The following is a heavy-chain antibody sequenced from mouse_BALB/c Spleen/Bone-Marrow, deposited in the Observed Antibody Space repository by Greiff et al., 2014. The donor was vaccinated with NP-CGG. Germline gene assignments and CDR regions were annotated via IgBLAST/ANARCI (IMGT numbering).Heavy chain of an antibody. CDR3: TRRGIYDERTAMDY. J-gene: IGHJ4*01. D-gene: IGHD2-12*01. V-gene: IGHV5-6*02. Sequence: EVKLVESGGDLVYPGGSLKLSCAASGFTFSSYGMSWVRQTPDTRLEWVATINSGGTNTYYPDSMKGRFTISRDNAKNTLYLQMSSLRSEDTAMYYCTRRGIYDERTAMDYWGRGTSLTVSS. CDR1: GFTFSSYG. CDR2: INSGGTNT.